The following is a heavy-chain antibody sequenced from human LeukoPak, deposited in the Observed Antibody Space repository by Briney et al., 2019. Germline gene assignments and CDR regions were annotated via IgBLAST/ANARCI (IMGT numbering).Heavy chain of an antibody. CDR3: ARVLTAAAGLTFDY. CDR2: ISSSSSYI. CDR1: GFTFSSYS. D-gene: IGHD6-13*01. V-gene: IGHV3-21*01. Sequence: PGGSLRLSCAASGFTFSSYSMNWVRQAPGKGLEWVSSISSSSSYIYYADSVKGRFTISRDNAKNSLYLQMNSLRAEDTAVYYCARVLTAAAGLTFDYWGQGTLVTVSS. J-gene: IGHJ4*02.